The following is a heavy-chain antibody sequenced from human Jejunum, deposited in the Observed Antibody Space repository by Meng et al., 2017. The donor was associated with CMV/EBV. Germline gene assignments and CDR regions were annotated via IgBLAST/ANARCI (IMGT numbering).Heavy chain of an antibody. CDR3: VQELLG. Sequence: LKISCVASGFTFTNYWMTWVRQAPGKGLEYVANLNQDGSGEFYVDSVKGRFTISRDNVKNSLYLQMNSLRAEDTAVYYCVQELLGWGQGTRGTVSS. J-gene: IGHJ4*02. D-gene: IGHD2-21*01. V-gene: IGHV3-7*01. CDR2: LNQDGSGE. CDR1: GFTFTNYW.